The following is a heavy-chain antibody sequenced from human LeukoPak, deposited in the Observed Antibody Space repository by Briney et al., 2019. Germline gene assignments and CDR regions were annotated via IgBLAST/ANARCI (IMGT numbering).Heavy chain of an antibody. CDR1: GYIFTGYY. CDR2: INPNSGGT. Sequence: GASVKVSCKASGYIFTGYYMHWVRQAPGQGLEWMGSINPNSGGTKYAQKFQGGVTMTRDTSISTAYMELSRLRSDDTAVYYCARLGERAIGWFDPWGQGTLVTVSS. D-gene: IGHD2-21*01. J-gene: IGHJ5*02. CDR3: ARLGERAIGWFDP. V-gene: IGHV1-2*02.